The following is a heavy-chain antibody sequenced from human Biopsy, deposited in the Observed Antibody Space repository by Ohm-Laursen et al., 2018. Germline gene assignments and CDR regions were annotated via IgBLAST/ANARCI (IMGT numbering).Heavy chain of an antibody. CDR1: GDSIGSYS. D-gene: IGHD2-2*01. CDR2: IEYSDKT. CDR3: ARHRYCSSTSCSNSNYYFDF. J-gene: IGHJ4*02. Sequence: GTLSLTCTVSGDSIGSYSWSWIRQPPGKGLEWIGYIEYSDKTYYNPSLESRVAFSVDTSKNQFSLRLMYVTAADTAVYYCARHRYCSSTSCSNSNYYFDFWGQGTLVTVSS. V-gene: IGHV4-59*08.